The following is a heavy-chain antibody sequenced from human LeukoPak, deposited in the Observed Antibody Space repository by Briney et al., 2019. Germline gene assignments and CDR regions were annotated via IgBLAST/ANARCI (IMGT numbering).Heavy chain of an antibody. J-gene: IGHJ4*02. CDR1: AFTFSSYW. CDR2: ISSSGSTI. V-gene: IGHV3-48*04. D-gene: IGHD3-3*01. CDR3: ASLYYDFWSGYYPHENLIY. Sequence: GGSLRLSCAASAFTFSSYWMNWVRQAPGKGLEWVSYISSSGSTIYYADSVKGRFTISRDNAKNSLYLQMNSLRAEDTAVYYCASLYYDFWSGYYPHENLIYWGQGTLVTVSS.